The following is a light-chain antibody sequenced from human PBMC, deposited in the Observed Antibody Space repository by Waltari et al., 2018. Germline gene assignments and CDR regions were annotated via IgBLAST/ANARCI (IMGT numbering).Light chain of an antibody. CDR2: EVS. CDR1: GSDVGGYAY. J-gene: IGLJ3*02. V-gene: IGLV2-14*01. CDR3: SSYTPITISNWV. Sequence: QSALTQPASVSGSPGQSITISCTGTGSDVGGYAYLAWYQQHPGKAPKLVIYEVSNRPSGVSYRFSASKSGNTASLTISGLQAEDEADYYCSSYTPITISNWVFGGGTKLTVL.